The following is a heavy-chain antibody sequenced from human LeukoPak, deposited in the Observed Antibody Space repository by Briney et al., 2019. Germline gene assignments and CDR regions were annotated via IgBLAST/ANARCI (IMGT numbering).Heavy chain of an antibody. Sequence: GGSLRLSCAASGFTVTSNYMSWVRQAPGKGLEWVSVIYSGGSAYYADSVKGRFTISRDNSKNTLYLQMNSLRAEDTAVYYCARTTVTANGAFDIWGQGTMVTVSS. CDR3: ARTTVTANGAFDI. V-gene: IGHV3-66*01. CDR1: GFTVTSNY. J-gene: IGHJ3*02. D-gene: IGHD4-17*01. CDR2: IYSGGSA.